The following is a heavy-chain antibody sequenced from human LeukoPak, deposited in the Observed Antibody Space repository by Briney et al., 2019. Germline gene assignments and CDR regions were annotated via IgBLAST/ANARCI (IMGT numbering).Heavy chain of an antibody. D-gene: IGHD2-15*01. V-gene: IGHV4-34*01. Sequence: SETLSLTCAVYGGSFSGYYWSWIRQPPGKGLEWIGEINHSGATNYNPSLKSRVTISSDTSKNQFSLKLSSVTAADTAVYYCATIRDGYPRWFDPWGQGTVVSVSS. CDR2: INHSGAT. CDR1: GGSFSGYY. J-gene: IGHJ5*02. CDR3: ATIRDGYPRWFDP.